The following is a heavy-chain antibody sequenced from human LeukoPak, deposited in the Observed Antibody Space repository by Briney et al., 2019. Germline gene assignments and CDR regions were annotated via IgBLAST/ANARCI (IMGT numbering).Heavy chain of an antibody. V-gene: IGHV3-23*01. D-gene: IGHD6-13*01. J-gene: IGHJ4*02. Sequence: PGGSLRLSCAASGFTFTSYVMNWVRQAPGKGLEWVSAISDSGGSTYYADSVKGRFTISRDNSKNTLYLQMNSLRAEDTAVYYCTKGGLPAAGLYYFDFWGQGTLVTVSS. CDR1: GFTFTSYV. CDR3: TKGGLPAAGLYYFDF. CDR2: ISDSGGST.